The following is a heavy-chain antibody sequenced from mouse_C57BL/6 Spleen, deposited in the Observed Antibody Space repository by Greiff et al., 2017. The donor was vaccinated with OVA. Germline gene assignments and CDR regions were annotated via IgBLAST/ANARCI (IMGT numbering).Heavy chain of an antibody. CDR2: INPGSGGT. CDR3: ASGRDYAMDY. Sequence: QVQLKESGAELVRPGTSVKVSCKASGYAFTNYLIEWVKQRPGQGLEWIGVINPGSGGTNYNEKFKGKATLTADKSSSTAYMQLSSLTSEDSAVYVCASGRDYAMDYWGQGTSVTVSS. CDR1: GYAFTNYL. J-gene: IGHJ4*01. V-gene: IGHV1-54*01. D-gene: IGHD4-1*01.